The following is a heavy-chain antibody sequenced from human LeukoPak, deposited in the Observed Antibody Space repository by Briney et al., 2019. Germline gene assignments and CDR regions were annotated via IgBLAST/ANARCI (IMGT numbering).Heavy chain of an antibody. D-gene: IGHD3-3*01. CDR3: AKGVRGYDFWSGYLPIDY. CDR2: ISGSGGST. V-gene: IGHV3-23*01. J-gene: IGHJ4*02. Sequence: GGSLRLSCAASGFTFSSYAMSWVRQAPGKGLEWVSAISGSGGSTYYADSVKGRFTISRDNSKNTLYLQMNSLRAEDTAVYYCAKGVRGYDFWSGYLPIDYWGQGTLVTVSS. CDR1: GFTFSSYA.